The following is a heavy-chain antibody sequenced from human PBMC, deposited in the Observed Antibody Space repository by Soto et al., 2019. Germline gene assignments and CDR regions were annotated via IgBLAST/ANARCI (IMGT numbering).Heavy chain of an antibody. V-gene: IGHV3-48*03. J-gene: IGHJ6*02. CDR3: ARDSRNSYGLDV. CDR2: ISGSGSTI. Sequence: GGSLRLSCAASGFTFSSFEMNWVRQAPGKGLEWVSYISGSGSTIYYADSVKGRFTTSRDNAKKSLYLQMNTLSAEDTALYYCARDSRNSYGLDVWGQGNTVTVSS. CDR1: GFTFSSFE.